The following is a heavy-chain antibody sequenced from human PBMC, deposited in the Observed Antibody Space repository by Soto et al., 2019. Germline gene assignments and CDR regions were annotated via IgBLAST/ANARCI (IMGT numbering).Heavy chain of an antibody. J-gene: IGHJ5*02. D-gene: IGHD2-15*01. Sequence: GGSRRLSCAASGLTFNRYWVHWVRHAPGKGLVWVSHINTDGSNTNYADSVKGRFTISRDNAKSTLFLQMNSLRDEDTAVYYCARESCSGGNCYTYYFDPWGQGIPVTVSS. CDR1: GLTFNRYW. CDR2: INTDGSNT. CDR3: ARESCSGGNCYTYYFDP. V-gene: IGHV3-74*01.